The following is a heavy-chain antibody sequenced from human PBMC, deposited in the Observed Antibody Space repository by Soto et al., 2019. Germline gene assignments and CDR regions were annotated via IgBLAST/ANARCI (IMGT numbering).Heavy chain of an antibody. CDR1: GFTFSSYA. CDR3: ARVSRSAMVYYYYYGMDV. CDR2: ISYDGSNK. Sequence: GGSLRLSCAASGFTFSSYAMHWVRQAPGKGLEWVAVISYDGSNKYYADSVRGRFTISRDNSKNTLYLQMNSLRAEDTAVYYCARVSRSAMVYYYYYGMDVWGQGTTVTVYS. V-gene: IGHV3-30-3*01. J-gene: IGHJ6*02. D-gene: IGHD5-18*01.